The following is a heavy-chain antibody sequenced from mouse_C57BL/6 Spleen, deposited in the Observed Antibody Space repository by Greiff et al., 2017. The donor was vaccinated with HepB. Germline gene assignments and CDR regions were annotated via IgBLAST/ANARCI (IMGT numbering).Heavy chain of an antibody. V-gene: IGHV1-82*01. J-gene: IGHJ2*01. CDR3: ARSYYYGSSLGFDY. CDR2: IYPGDGDT. D-gene: IGHD1-1*01. CDR1: GYAFSSSW. Sequence: QVQLQQSGPELVKPGASVKISCKASGYAFSSSWMNWVKQRPGKGLEWIGRIYPGDGDTNYNGKFKGKATLTADKSSSTAYMQLSSLTSEDSAVYFCARSYYYGSSLGFDYWGQGTTLTVSS.